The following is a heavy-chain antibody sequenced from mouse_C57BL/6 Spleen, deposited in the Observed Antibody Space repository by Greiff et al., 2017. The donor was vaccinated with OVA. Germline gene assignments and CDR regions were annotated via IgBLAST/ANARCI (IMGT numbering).Heavy chain of an antibody. J-gene: IGHJ3*01. CDR3: AIWAGAFAY. CDR2: IHPSAGDT. CDR1: GYTFTSYW. D-gene: IGHD3-3*01. V-gene: IGHV1-74*01. Sequence: VQLQQPGAELVKPGASVKVSCKASGYTFTSYWMHWVKQRPGQGLEWIGRIHPSAGDTTYNQKFKGKATLTVDKSSSTAYMQLSGLTSEDSAVYYCAIWAGAFAYWGQGTLVTVSA.